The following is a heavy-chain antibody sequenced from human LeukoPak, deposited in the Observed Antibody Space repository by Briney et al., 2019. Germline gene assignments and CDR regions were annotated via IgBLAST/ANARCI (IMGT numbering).Heavy chain of an antibody. Sequence: PGRSLRLSCAASGFTFSSYAMHWVRQAPGKGLEWVAVISYDGSNKYYAGSVKGRFTISRDNSKNTLYLQMNSLRAEDTAVYYCARDGPPLDWGQGTLVTVSS. CDR2: ISYDGSNK. CDR1: GFTFSSYA. CDR3: ARDGPPLD. V-gene: IGHV3-30-3*01. J-gene: IGHJ4*02.